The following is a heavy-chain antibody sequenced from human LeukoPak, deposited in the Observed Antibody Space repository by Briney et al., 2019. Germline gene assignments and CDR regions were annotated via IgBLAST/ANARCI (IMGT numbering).Heavy chain of an antibody. CDR1: GGTFSSYA. V-gene: IGHV1-69*05. CDR3: ARTVVGATTDDAFDI. J-gene: IGHJ3*02. D-gene: IGHD1-26*01. CDR2: IIPIFGTA. Sequence: ASVKVSCKTSGGTFSSYAISWVRQATGQGLEWMGRIIPIFGTANYAQKFQGRVTITTDESTSTAYMELSSLRSEDTAVYYCARTVVGATTDDAFDIWGQGTMDTVSS.